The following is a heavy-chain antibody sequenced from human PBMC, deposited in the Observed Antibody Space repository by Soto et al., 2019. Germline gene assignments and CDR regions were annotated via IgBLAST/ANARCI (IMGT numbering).Heavy chain of an antibody. J-gene: IGHJ4*02. CDR2: IYWNDDK. D-gene: IGHD5-12*01. CDR3: VHRASNEATINY. V-gene: IGHV2-5*01. Sequence: QITLKESGPTLVKPTQTLTLTCTFSGFSLTTSGVGVGWIRQPPGKALEWLAIIYWNDDKRYSTSLKSRLTITRDTSKKQVVLTMTNMDPVDTATHYCVHRASNEATINYWGQGTLVTVSS. CDR1: GFSLTTSGVG.